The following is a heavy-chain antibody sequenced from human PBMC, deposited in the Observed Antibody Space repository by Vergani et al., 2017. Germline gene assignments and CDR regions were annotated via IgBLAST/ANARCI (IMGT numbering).Heavy chain of an antibody. CDR1: GASIRSSSYY. CDR2: IYYSGST. J-gene: IGHJ3*01. V-gene: IGHV4-39*01. Sequence: QLQLQESGPGLVKPSETLSLTCTVSGASIRSSSYYWGWIRQPPGKGLEWIGSIYYSGSTYYMPSLESRVIISVDTSKNQFSLKLSSVTAADTAVYYCARRRRWVRIGHSYEDEPFNRWGQGTRVTVSS. D-gene: IGHD3-3*01. CDR3: ARRRRWVRIGHSYEDEPFNR.